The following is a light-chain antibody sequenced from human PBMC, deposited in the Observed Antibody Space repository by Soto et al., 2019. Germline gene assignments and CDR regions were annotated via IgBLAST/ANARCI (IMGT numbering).Light chain of an antibody. Sequence: DIVLTPSPGTLSLSPGERATLSCRASQGVSSGYLAWYQQKPGQAPRLLIYGASTRATGIADRFSGSGSGTDFTLTINRLEPEDFAVYYCQQYGSSPVTFGQGTRL. J-gene: IGKJ5*01. V-gene: IGKV3-20*01. CDR3: QQYGSSPVT. CDR2: GAS. CDR1: QGVSSGY.